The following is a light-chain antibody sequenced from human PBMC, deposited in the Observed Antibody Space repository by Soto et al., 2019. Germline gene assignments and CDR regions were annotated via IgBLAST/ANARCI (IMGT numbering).Light chain of an antibody. Sequence: SYELTQPPSVSVAPGQTARMTLWGGNIGSTAGHWYQQRPGQAPVMVVYDDADRPSGIPERFSGSNSGNTAALTISRVAAGHAADYYCQVWDSNTDHVVFGGGTKVTVL. CDR2: DDA. CDR3: QVWDSNTDHVV. V-gene: IGLV3-21*02. CDR1: NIGSTA. J-gene: IGLJ2*01.